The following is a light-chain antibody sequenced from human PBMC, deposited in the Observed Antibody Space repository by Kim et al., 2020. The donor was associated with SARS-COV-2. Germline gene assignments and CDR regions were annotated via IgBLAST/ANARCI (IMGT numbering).Light chain of an antibody. Sequence: VTLSGTGSSSNSGAGYDVNWYQQLPGTAPKLLIYGNSNRPSGVPDRFSGSKSGTSASLAITGLQAEDEADYYCQSYDSSLSAPYVFGTGTKVTVL. V-gene: IGLV1-40*01. CDR1: SSNSGAGYD. CDR2: GNS. CDR3: QSYDSSLSAPYV. J-gene: IGLJ1*01.